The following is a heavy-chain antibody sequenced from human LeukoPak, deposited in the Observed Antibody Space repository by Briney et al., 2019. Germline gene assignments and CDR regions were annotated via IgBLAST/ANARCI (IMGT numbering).Heavy chain of an antibody. CDR2: IYPGDSDS. CDR3: ARRQGLYYGMDV. CDR1: GYSFTDYW. Sequence: GESLKISCRGSGYSFTDYWIGWVRQVPGKGLEWMGIIYPGDSDSRYSPSFQGQVTFSADRSISTAYLQWSSLKASDTAMYYCARRQGLYYGMDVWGQGTTVTVSS. D-gene: IGHD3/OR15-3a*01. V-gene: IGHV5-51*01. J-gene: IGHJ6*02.